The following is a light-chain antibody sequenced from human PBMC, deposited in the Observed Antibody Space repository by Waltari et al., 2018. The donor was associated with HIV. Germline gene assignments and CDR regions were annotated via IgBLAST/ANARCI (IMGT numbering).Light chain of an antibody. CDR1: QSVSSY. V-gene: IGKV3-11*01. CDR3: QQRSNWPGIT. J-gene: IGKJ5*01. CDR2: DAS. Sequence: EIVLKQSPATLSLSQGESATISCRASQSVSSYLAWYQQKPGQAPRLLIYDASNRATGIPARFSGSGSGTDFTLTISSLEPEDFAVYYCQQRSNWPGITFGQGTRLEIK.